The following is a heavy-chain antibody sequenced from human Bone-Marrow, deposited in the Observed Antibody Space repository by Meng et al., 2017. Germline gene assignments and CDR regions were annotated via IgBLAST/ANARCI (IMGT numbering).Heavy chain of an antibody. J-gene: IGHJ5*02. Sequence: SETLSLTCAVSGDSISSGNWWSWVRQPPGKGLEWIGEISHSGSTNYNVSLKSRVSISVDKSKNQFSLKLGSVTAADTAVYYCAREVVNYSFDPWGQGTLVTVSS. CDR1: GDSISSGNW. CDR3: AREVVNYSFDP. V-gene: IGHV4-4*02. CDR2: ISHSGST. D-gene: IGHD1-1*01.